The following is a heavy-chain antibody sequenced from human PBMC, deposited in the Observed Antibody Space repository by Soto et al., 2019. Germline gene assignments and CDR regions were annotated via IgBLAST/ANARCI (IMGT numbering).Heavy chain of an antibody. CDR2: IWYDGSKK. J-gene: IGHJ6*02. CDR1: GFTFSSFG. V-gene: IGHV3-33*01. CDR3: ARDASYYSLWSGYYPSRNGMDV. D-gene: IGHD3-3*01. Sequence: QVQVVESGGGVVQPGRSLRLSCAASGFTFSSFGMRWVRQAPGKGLEWVSLIWYDGSKKSYGDSVKGRFTISRDNSRNTVYVQMNSLRADDTAVYYCARDASYYSLWSGYYPSRNGMDVWGQGTTVTVSS.